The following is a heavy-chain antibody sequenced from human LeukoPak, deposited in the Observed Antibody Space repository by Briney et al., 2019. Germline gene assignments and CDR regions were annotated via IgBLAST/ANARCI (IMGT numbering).Heavy chain of an antibody. V-gene: IGHV1-69*04. Sequence: SVKVSCKASGGTFSSYAISWVRQAPGQGLEWMGRIIPILGIANYAQKFQGRVTITADKSASTAYMELRSLRSDDTAVYYCARDLRLQAFDVWGQGTMVTVSS. J-gene: IGHJ3*01. D-gene: IGHD5-24*01. CDR1: GGTFSSYA. CDR2: IIPILGIA. CDR3: ARDLRLQAFDV.